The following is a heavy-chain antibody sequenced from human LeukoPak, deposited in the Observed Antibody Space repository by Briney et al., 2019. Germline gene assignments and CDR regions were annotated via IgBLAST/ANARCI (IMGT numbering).Heavy chain of an antibody. V-gene: IGHV4-30-4*08. Sequence: PSQTLSLTCTVSGGSISGGDYYWSWIRQPPGKGLGWIGYIYYSGSTYYNPSLKSPITISVDTSKNQFSLNLSSVTAADTAVYYCARAYYNFWNDYQKGAFDIWGQGTMVTVSS. D-gene: IGHD3-3*01. CDR3: ARAYYNFWNDYQKGAFDI. CDR2: IYYSGST. CDR1: GGSISGGDYY. J-gene: IGHJ3*02.